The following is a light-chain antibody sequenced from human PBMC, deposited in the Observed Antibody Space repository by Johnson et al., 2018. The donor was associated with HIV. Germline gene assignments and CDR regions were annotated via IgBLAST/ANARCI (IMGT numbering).Light chain of an antibody. V-gene: IGLV1-51*02. J-gene: IGLJ1*01. CDR3: GTWDASLSVNV. Sequence: QLVLTQPPSVSAAPGQKVTISCSGSNSNIGNNYVSWYQQLPGTAPKLLIYENNKRPSGIPDRFSGSKSGTSATLGITGLQSGDEADYYSGTWDASLSVNVFGPGTKVTVL. CDR2: ENN. CDR1: NSNIGNNY.